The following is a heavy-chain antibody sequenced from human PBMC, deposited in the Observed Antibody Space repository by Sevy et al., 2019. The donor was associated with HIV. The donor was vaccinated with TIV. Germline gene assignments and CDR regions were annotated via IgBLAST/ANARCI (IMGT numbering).Heavy chain of an antibody. CDR3: ARGLNYDFWSGALTYYYYYGMDV. CDR1: GYTFTSYD. Sequence: ASVKVSCKASGYTFTSYDINWVRQATGQGLEWMGWMNPNSGNTGYAQKFQGRVTMTRNTSISTAYMELSSLRSEDTAGYYCARGLNYDFWSGALTYYYYYGMDVWGQGTTVTVSS. D-gene: IGHD3-3*01. V-gene: IGHV1-8*01. J-gene: IGHJ6*02. CDR2: MNPNSGNT.